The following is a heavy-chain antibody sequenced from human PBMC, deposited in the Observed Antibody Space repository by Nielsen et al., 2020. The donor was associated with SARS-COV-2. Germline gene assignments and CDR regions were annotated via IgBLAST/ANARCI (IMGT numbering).Heavy chain of an antibody. V-gene: IGHV1-69*13. D-gene: IGHD4-17*01. CDR2: IIPIFGTA. CDR3: ARGVMTTVTTFDY. J-gene: IGHJ4*02. CDR1: GGTFSSYA. Sequence: SVKVSCKASGGTFSSYAISWVRQAPGQGLEWMGGIIPIFGTANYAQKFQGRVTITADESTSTAYMELSSLRSEDTAVYYCARGVMTTVTTFDYWGQGTLVTVSS.